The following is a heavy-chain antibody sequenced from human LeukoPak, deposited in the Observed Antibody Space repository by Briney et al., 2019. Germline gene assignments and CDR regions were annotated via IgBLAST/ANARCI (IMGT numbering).Heavy chain of an antibody. Sequence: SETLSLTCTVSGGYVSSYYWSWIRQPPGNGLEWIGYIYYSGSTNYNPSLKSRVTISVDTSKNQFSLKLSSVTAADTAVYYCARDGTGFGELLSWGQGTLVTVSS. CDR1: GGYVSSYY. J-gene: IGHJ4*02. CDR3: ARDGTGFGELLS. D-gene: IGHD3-10*01. CDR2: IYYSGST. V-gene: IGHV4-59*02.